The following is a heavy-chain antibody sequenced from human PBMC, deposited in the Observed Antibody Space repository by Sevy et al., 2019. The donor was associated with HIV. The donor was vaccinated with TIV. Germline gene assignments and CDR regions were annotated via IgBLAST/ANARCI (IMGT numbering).Heavy chain of an antibody. D-gene: IGHD3-22*01. CDR2: ISAYNGNT. Sequence: ASVKVSCKASGYTFTSYGISWVRQAPGQGLEWMGWISAYNGNTNYAQKLQGRVTMTTDTSTRTAYMELRSLRSDDTAVYYCARDNPYYDSSGYYLYYYYYGMDVWGQGTTVTVSS. V-gene: IGHV1-18*01. J-gene: IGHJ6*02. CDR3: ARDNPYYDSSGYYLYYYYYGMDV. CDR1: GYTFTSYG.